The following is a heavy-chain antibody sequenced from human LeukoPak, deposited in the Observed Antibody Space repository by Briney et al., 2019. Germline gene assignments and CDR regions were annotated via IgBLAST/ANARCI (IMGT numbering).Heavy chain of an antibody. V-gene: IGHV1-3*01. J-gene: IGHJ4*02. CDR1: GYRFTTDMYT. CDR2: INAGNGNT. CDR3: ARDSDSSGWSWVY. Sequence: ASVEVSCKASGYRFTTDMYTIHWLRQAPGHRLEWMGWINAGNGNTKYSQKFQGRVTITGDTSARTVYMEVSSLVSEDTAVYYCARDSDSSGWSWVYWGQGTLVTVSS. D-gene: IGHD6-19*01.